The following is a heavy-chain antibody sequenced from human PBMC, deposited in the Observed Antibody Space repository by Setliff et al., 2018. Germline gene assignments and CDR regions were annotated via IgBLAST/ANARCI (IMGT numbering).Heavy chain of an antibody. CDR1: GGTFSSYA. CDR3: AIAYSSSWDFDY. V-gene: IGHV1-69*06. J-gene: IGHJ4*02. D-gene: IGHD6-13*01. CDR2: IIPIFGTA. Sequence: SVKVSCKASGGTFSSYAISWVRQAPGQGLEWMGGIIPIFGTANYAQKFQGRVTMTEDTSPDTAYMELSSLRSEDTAVYYCAIAYSSSWDFDYWGQGTLVTVSS.